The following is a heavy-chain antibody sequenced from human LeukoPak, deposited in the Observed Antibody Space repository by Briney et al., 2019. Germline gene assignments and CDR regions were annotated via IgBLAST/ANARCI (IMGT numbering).Heavy chain of an antibody. CDR3: ARSGLSDYFDY. V-gene: IGHV3-21*01. CDR1: GFTFSSYS. J-gene: IGHJ4*02. D-gene: IGHD1-26*01. CDR2: ISSSSSYI. Sequence: GGSLRLSCAASGFTFSSYSMNWVRQAPGKGLEWVSSISSSSSYIYYADSVKGRFTISRDNAKNSLYLQMNSLRAEDAAVYYCARSGLSDYFDYWGQGTLVTVSS.